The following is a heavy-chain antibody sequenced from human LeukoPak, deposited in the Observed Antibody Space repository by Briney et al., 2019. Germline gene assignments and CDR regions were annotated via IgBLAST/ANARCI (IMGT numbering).Heavy chain of an antibody. CDR1: GFTFSSYS. V-gene: IGHV3-21*01. J-gene: IGHJ4*02. CDR2: ISSSSSYI. D-gene: IGHD1-7*01. CDR3: ANTPLPPPLYNWNYRFDY. Sequence: KPGGSLRLSCAASGFTFSSYSMNWVRQAPGKGLEWVSSISSSSSYIYYADSVKGRFTISRDNAKNSLYLQMNSLRAEDTAVYYCANTPLPPPLYNWNYRFDYWGQGTLVTVSS.